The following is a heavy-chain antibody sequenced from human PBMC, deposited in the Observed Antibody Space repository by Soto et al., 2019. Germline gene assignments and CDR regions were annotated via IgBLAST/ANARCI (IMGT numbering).Heavy chain of an antibody. V-gene: IGHV1-69*01. CDR3: GYCGGDCYDSQYYFDY. J-gene: IGHJ4*02. Sequence: QVQLVQSGAEVKKPGSSVKVSCKASGGTFSSYAISWVRQAPGQGLEWMGGIIPIFGTANYAQKFQGRVTMTADESTSTAYMELSSLRSEDTAVYYCGYCGGDCYDSQYYFDYWGQGTLVTVSS. D-gene: IGHD2-21*02. CDR1: GGTFSSYA. CDR2: IIPIFGTA.